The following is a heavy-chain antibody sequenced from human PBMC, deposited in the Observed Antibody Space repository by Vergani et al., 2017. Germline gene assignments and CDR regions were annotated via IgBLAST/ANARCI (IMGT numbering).Heavy chain of an antibody. J-gene: IGHJ6*02. CDR3: AKVNCSSTSGHRSYYYYGMDV. CDR1: GFTFSSYA. V-gene: IGHV3-23*01. Sequence: EVQLLESGGGLVQPGGSLRLSCAASGFTFSSYAMSWVRQAPGTGLEWVSAISGSGGSTYYADSVKGRFTISRDNSKNTLYLQMNSLRAEDTAVYYCAKVNCSSTSGHRSYYYYGMDVWGQGTTVTVSS. CDR2: ISGSGGST. D-gene: IGHD2-2*01.